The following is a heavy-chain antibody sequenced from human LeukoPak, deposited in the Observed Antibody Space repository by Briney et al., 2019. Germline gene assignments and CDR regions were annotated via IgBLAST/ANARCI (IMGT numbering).Heavy chain of an antibody. CDR3: ARLGIAAWIPHYFDY. CDR1: GDSFPSYG. CDR2: ISAYNGNT. V-gene: IGHV1-18*01. D-gene: IGHD6-13*01. J-gene: IGHJ4*02. Sequence: ASVKVSCKASGDSFPSYGISWVRQAPGQGLERMGWISAYNGNTNYAQKLQGRVTMTTDTSTSTAYMELRSLRSDDTAVYYCARLGIAAWIPHYFDYWGQGTLVTVSS.